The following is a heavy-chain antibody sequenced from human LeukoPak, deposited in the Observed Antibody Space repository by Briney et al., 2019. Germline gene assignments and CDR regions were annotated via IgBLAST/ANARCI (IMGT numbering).Heavy chain of an antibody. J-gene: IGHJ6*03. Sequence: ASVKVSCKASGYTFTGYYMHWVRQAPGQGLEWMGWISAYNGNTNYAQKLQGRVTMTTDTSTSTAYMELRSLRSDDTAVYYCARGGWFGELLLNQQSVSPYYYYMDVWGKGTTVTISS. CDR3: ARGGWFGELLLNQQSVSPYYYYMDV. CDR1: GYTFTGYY. V-gene: IGHV1-18*04. D-gene: IGHD3-10*01. CDR2: ISAYNGNT.